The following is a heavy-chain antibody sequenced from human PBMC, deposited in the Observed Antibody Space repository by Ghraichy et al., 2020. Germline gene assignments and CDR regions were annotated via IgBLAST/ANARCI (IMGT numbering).Heavy chain of an antibody. J-gene: IGHJ5*02. V-gene: IGHV2-5*01. CDR2: VYWNDEK. Sequence: SGPTPVKPTQTLTLTCTFSGFSLSTSGVGVGWIRQPPGKALEWLALVYWNDEKRYSPSLKSRLTITKDTSKNQVVLTMTNMDPVDTATYYCARYSYGSGMFDPWGQGTLVTVSS. D-gene: IGHD3-10*01. CDR3: ARYSYGSGMFDP. CDR1: GFSLSTSGVG.